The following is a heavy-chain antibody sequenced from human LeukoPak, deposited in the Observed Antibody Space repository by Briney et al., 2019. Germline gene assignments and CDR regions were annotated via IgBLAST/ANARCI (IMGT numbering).Heavy chain of an antibody. J-gene: IGHJ6*03. CDR2: IYSGGST. Sequence: PGGSLRLSCAASGFTVSTNYMSWVRQAPGKGLEWVSVIYSGGSTYYADSVKGRFTISRDNSKNTLYFQMNSLRAEDTAVYYCARVVLAGGWYDYNYMDVWGKGTTVTISS. D-gene: IGHD6-19*01. CDR3: ARVVLAGGWYDYNYMDV. CDR1: GFTVSTNY. V-gene: IGHV3-53*01.